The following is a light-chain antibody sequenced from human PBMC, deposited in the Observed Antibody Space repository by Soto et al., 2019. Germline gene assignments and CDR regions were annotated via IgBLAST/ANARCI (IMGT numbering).Light chain of an antibody. CDR2: DAS. Sequence: EAVLTQSPATLSLSPGETATLSCRASHSVDIYVAWYQQKPGQAPRLLIYDASNRATGIPARFSGSGSGTDFTLTLSSLEPEDFAVYYCQQRKYWPPLTFGQGTRLEI. CDR1: HSVDIY. CDR3: QQRKYWPPLT. V-gene: IGKV3-11*01. J-gene: IGKJ5*01.